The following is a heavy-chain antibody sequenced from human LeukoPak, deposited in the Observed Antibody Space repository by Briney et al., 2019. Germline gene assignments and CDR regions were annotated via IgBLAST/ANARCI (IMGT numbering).Heavy chain of an antibody. CDR2: IYYSGST. CDR1: GGSISSGDYY. CDR3: ARARPGISHLDY. V-gene: IGHV4-30-4*01. J-gene: IGHJ4*02. D-gene: IGHD1-1*01. Sequence: SQTLSLTCTVSGGSISSGDYYWSWIRQPPGEGLEWIGYIYYSGSTYYNPSLKSRVTISVDTSKNQFSLKLSSVTAADTAVYYCARARPGISHLDYWGQGTLVTVSS.